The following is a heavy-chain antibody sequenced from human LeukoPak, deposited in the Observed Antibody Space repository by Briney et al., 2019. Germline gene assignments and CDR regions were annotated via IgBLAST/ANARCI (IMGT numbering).Heavy chain of an antibody. CDR3: ARWRGFLIAAAALERATNYYGMDV. D-gene: IGHD6-13*01. Sequence: PGRSLRLSCAASGFTFSSYAMHWVRQAPGKGLEWVAVISYDGGNKYYADSVKGRFNISRDNSKNTLYLQMNSLRAEDTAVYYCARWRGFLIAAAALERATNYYGMDVWGKGTTVTVSS. J-gene: IGHJ6*04. CDR1: GFTFSSYA. V-gene: IGHV3-30-3*01. CDR2: ISYDGGNK.